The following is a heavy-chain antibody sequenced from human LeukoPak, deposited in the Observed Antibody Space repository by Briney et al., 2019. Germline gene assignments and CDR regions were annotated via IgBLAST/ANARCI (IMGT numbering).Heavy chain of an antibody. CDR1: GYTFTSYD. CDR2: MNPNSGNT. J-gene: IGHJ6*03. D-gene: IGHD3-10*01. Sequence: ASVKDSRKASGYTFTSYDINWVRQATGQGLEWMGWMNPNSGNTGYAQKFQGRVTITRNTSISTAYMELSSLRSEDTAVYYCARGDYGSRGDYYYCSMVVWRKGTTVTVSS. CDR3: ARGDYGSRGDYYYCSMVV. V-gene: IGHV1-8*03.